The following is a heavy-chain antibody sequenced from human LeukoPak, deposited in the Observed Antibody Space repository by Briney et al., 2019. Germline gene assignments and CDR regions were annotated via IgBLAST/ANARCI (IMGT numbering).Heavy chain of an antibody. CDR3: ARSGYGDYRGDY. CDR1: GFTFSSYS. J-gene: IGHJ4*02. D-gene: IGHD4-17*01. CDR2: ISSSSSYI. Sequence: GGSLRHSCAASGFTFSSYSMNWVRQAPGKGLEWVSSISSSSSYIYYADSVKGRFTISRDNAKNSPYLQMNSLRAEDTAVYYCARSGYGDYRGDYWGQGTLVIVSS. V-gene: IGHV3-21*01.